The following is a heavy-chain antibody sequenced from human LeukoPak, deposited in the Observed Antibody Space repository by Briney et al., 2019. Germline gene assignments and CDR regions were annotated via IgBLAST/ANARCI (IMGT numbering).Heavy chain of an antibody. CDR2: IIPIFGTA. D-gene: IGHD6-6*01. J-gene: IGHJ6*03. V-gene: IGHV1-69*06. CDR1: GYTFTGYY. Sequence: SVKVSCKASGYTFTGYYMHWVRQAPGQGLEWMGGIIPIFGTANYAQKFQGRVTITADKSTSTAYMELSSLRSEDTAVYYCAVRSSDRDYYYYYYMDVWGKGTTVTVSS. CDR3: AVRSSDRDYYYYYYMDV.